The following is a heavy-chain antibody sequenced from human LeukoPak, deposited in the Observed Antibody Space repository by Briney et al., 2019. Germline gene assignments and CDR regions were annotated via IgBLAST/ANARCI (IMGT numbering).Heavy chain of an antibody. V-gene: IGHV3-7*01. CDR2: IKQDGSEK. CDR3: AREVGRGYSGYSYYFDY. J-gene: IGHJ4*02. CDR1: GSTFSSYW. D-gene: IGHD5-12*01. Sequence: GGSLRLSCAASGSTFSSYWMSWVRQAPGKGLEWVANIKQDGSEKYYVDSVKGRFTISRDNAKNSLYLQMNSLRAEDTAVYYCAREVGRGYSGYSYYFDYWGQGTLVTVSS.